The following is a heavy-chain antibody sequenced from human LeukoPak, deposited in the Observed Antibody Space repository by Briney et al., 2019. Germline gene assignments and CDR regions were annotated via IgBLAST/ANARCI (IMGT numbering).Heavy chain of an antibody. CDR3: ARDLRHFDWLLCYFDY. CDR1: GFTFSSYS. V-gene: IGHV3-21*01. J-gene: IGHJ4*02. CDR2: INSSSSYI. D-gene: IGHD3-9*01. Sequence: GGTLRLSCAASGFTFSSYSMNWVRHAPGKGLKWVSSINSSSSYIYYADSVKGRFTISRDNTKNSLYLQMNSLRAEDTAVYYCARDLRHFDWLLCYFDYWGQGTLVTVSS.